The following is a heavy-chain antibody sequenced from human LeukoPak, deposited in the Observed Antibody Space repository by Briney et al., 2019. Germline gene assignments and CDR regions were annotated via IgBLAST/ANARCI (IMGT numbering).Heavy chain of an antibody. CDR1: GYSFTSYW. J-gene: IGHJ3*02. CDR3: ARHGRYGDYADAFDI. D-gene: IGHD4-17*01. CDR2: IYPGDSDT. Sequence: RGESLKISCKGSGYSFTSYWIGWVRQMPGKGLEWMGIIYPGDSDTRYSPSFQGQVTISADKSISTAYLQWSSLKASDTAMYYCARHGRYGDYADAFDIWGQGTMVTVSS. V-gene: IGHV5-51*01.